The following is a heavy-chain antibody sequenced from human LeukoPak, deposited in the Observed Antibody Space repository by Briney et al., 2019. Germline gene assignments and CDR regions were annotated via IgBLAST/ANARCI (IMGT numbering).Heavy chain of an antibody. D-gene: IGHD2-15*01. V-gene: IGHV3-7*01. CDR2: IKQDASVK. CDR1: GFTFSGYW. Sequence: GGSLRLSCAASGFTFSGYWMAWVRQAPGKGLEWVANIKQDASVKQYVDSVKGRFTISRDNADNSVYLQMNSLRIEDTAVYYCARDVVGALDYWGQGTLVTVSS. J-gene: IGHJ4*02. CDR3: ARDVVGALDY.